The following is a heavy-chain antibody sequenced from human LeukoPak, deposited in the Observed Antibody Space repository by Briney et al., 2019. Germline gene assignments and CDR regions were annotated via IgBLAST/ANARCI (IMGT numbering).Heavy chain of an antibody. Sequence: SETLSLTCSVSGGSINNYYWSWVRQPPGKGLEWIGHISYSGSTNYNPSLKSRVTISVDTSKNQFSLKLSSVTAADTAVYYCASSAVPSVLTRFDYWGQGTLVTVSS. CDR3: ASSAVPSVLTRFDY. J-gene: IGHJ4*02. V-gene: IGHV4-59*01. D-gene: IGHD4/OR15-4a*01. CDR2: ISYSGST. CDR1: GGSINNYY.